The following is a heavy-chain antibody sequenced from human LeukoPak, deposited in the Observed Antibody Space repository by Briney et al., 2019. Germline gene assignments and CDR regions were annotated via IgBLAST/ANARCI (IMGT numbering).Heavy chain of an antibody. CDR3: ATYYLDTSARD. V-gene: IGHV1-2*02. J-gene: IGHJ4*02. D-gene: IGHD3-22*01. Sequence: ASVKVSCTASGYTFTGYYMHWVRQAPGQGLEWMGWINPNSGGTNYAQKFQGRVTMTRDTSISTGYMELSSLRSDDTAVYYCATYYLDTSARDWGQGTLVTVSS. CDR2: INPNSGGT. CDR1: GYTFTGYY.